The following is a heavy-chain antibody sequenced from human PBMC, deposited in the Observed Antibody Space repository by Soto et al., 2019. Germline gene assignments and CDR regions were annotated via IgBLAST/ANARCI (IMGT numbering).Heavy chain of an antibody. CDR2: ISYDGSNT. CDR1: GFTFSSYG. V-gene: IGHV3-30*18. Sequence: QVQLVESGGGVVQPGRSLRLSCAASGFTFSSYGMHWVRQAPGKGLEWVAIISYDGSNTYYADSVKGRFTISRDNSKNTLYRQMNSLRAEDTSVYYCAKEGGLSGSYDISSSYYFDYWGQGTLVTVSS. J-gene: IGHJ4*02. CDR3: AKEGGLSGSYDISSSYYFDY. D-gene: IGHD1-26*01.